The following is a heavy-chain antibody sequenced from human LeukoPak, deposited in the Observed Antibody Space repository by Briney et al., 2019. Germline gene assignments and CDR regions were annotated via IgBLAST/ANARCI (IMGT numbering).Heavy chain of an antibody. CDR2: IYTSGST. CDR3: ARTTEGGYTYDYFYYYYMDV. CDR1: GGSISSGSYY. J-gene: IGHJ6*03. D-gene: IGHD5-18*01. Sequence: PSQTLSLTCTVSGGSISSGSYYWSWIRQPAGKGLEWIGRIYTSGSTNYNPSLKSRVTISVDSSKNQFSLKLSSVTAADTAVYYCARTTEGGYTYDYFYYYYMDVWGKGTTVTISS. V-gene: IGHV4-61*02.